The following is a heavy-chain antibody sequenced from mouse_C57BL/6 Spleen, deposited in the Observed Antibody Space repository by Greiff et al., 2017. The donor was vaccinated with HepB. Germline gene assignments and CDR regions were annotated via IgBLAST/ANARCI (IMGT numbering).Heavy chain of an antibody. CDR1: GFTFSSYA. CDR3: TRDYYGSSYFDY. J-gene: IGHJ2*01. D-gene: IGHD1-1*01. Sequence: DVMLVESGKGLVKPGGSLKLSCAASGFTFSSYAMSWVRQTPEKRLEWVAYISSGGDYIYYADTVKGRFTISRDNARNTLYLQMSSLKSEDTAMYYCTRDYYGSSYFDYWGQGTTLTVSS. V-gene: IGHV5-9-1*02. CDR2: ISSGGDYI.